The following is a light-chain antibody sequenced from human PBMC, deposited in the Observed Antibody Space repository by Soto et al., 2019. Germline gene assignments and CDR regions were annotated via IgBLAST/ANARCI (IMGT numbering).Light chain of an antibody. CDR2: DST. J-gene: IGKJ5*01. CDR3: HQRNVWPPLT. V-gene: IGKV3-11*01. CDR1: QSIHTT. Sequence: EIGMTTSAGTVSLYTGEVATLSCRGIQSIHTTIAWYQQKSGTPPRLVIYDSTLRANGVPDRFGGSRSGTEFTLTINSLGPEDFAVYDCHQRNVWPPLTFGQGTRLEI.